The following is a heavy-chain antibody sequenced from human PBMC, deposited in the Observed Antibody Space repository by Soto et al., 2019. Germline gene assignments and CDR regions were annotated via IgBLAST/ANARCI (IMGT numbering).Heavy chain of an antibody. CDR2: INSDGSST. J-gene: IGHJ4*02. CDR1: GLTFSSHW. CDR3: ARRVTDTTGSWY. V-gene: IGHV3-74*01. D-gene: IGHD4-17*01. Sequence: GGPLRLSCAASGLTFSSHWMHWVRQAPGKGLMWVSRINSDGSSTSYAESVKGRFTISRDNAKNTVFLQMNSLRAEDTAVYYCARRVTDTTGSWYWGRGVLDTVSS.